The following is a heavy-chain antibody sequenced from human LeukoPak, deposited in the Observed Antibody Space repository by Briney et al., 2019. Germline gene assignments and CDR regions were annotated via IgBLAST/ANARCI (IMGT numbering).Heavy chain of an antibody. D-gene: IGHD3-10*01. Sequence: SETLSLTCAVYGGSFSGYYWSWIRQPPGKGLEWIGEINHSGRTNYNPSLNSRVTISVDTSKNQFSLKLSSVTGADTAVYYCARVDPIRGVIVGGYFDYWGQGTLVTVSS. CDR3: ARVDPIRGVIVGGYFDY. V-gene: IGHV4-34*01. CDR1: GGSFSGYY. J-gene: IGHJ4*02. CDR2: INHSGRT.